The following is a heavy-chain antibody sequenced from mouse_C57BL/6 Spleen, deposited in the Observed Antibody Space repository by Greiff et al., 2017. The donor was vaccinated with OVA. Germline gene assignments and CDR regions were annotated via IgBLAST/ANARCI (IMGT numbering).Heavy chain of an antibody. V-gene: IGHV1-82*01. CDR3: ARGGYDSSYYFDY. Sequence: QVQLQQSGPELVKPGASVKISCKASGYAFSSSWMNWVKQRPGKGLEWIGRIYPGDGDTNYNGTVKGKATLTADKSSSTAYMQLSSLTSEDSAVYFCARGGYDSSYYFDYWGQGTTLTVSS. CDR1: GYAFSSSW. J-gene: IGHJ2*01. D-gene: IGHD1-1*01. CDR2: IYPGDGDT.